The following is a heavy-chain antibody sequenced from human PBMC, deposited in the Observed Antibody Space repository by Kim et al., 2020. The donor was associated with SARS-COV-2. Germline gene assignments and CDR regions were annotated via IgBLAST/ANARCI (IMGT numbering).Heavy chain of an antibody. Sequence: SETLSLTCAVYGGSFSGYYWSWIRQPPGKGLEWIGEINHSGSTNYNPSLKSRVTISVDTSKNQFSLKLSSVTAADTAVYYCARGSPVTMIVVVAAPIDYWGQGTLVTVSS. CDR2: INHSGST. CDR1: GGSFSGYY. CDR3: ARGSPVTMIVVVAAPIDY. J-gene: IGHJ4*02. V-gene: IGHV4-34*01. D-gene: IGHD3-22*01.